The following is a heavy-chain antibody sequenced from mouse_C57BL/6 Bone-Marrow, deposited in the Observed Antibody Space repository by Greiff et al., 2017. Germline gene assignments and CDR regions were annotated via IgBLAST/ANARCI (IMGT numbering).Heavy chain of an antibody. CDR2: ISDGGSYT. CDR3: ARVRLRRDFDY. CDR1: GFTFSSYA. Sequence: VQLQQSGGGLVKPGGSLKLSCAASGFTFSSYAMSWVRQTPEKRLEWVATISDGGSYTYYPDNVKGRFTISRDNAKNNLYLQMSHLKSEDTAMYYCARVRLRRDFDYWGQGTTLTVSS. J-gene: IGHJ2*01. V-gene: IGHV5-4*01. D-gene: IGHD2-4*01.